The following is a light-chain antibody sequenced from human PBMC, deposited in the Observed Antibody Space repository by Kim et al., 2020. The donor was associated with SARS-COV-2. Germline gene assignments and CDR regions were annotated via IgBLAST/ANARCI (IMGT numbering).Light chain of an antibody. CDR1: TGAVTSGHF. CDR2: DTG. V-gene: IGLV7-46*01. Sequence: PAGPVTLTSDSSTGAVTSGHFPYRFQQKPVQAPRTLIYDTGNRHSWTPARFSGSLLGGKAALTLSAAQAEDEADYYCLLSYSDSRVFGGGTQLTVL. CDR3: LLSYSDSRV. J-gene: IGLJ2*01.